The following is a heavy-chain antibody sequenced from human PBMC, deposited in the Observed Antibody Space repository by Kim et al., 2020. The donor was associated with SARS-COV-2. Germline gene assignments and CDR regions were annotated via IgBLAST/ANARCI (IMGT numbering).Heavy chain of an antibody. V-gene: IGHV3-53*01. CDR3: ARGDGYNSYDY. Sequence: YADSVKGRLTVSRDNSKNTLYLQMNRLRAEDTAVYYCARGDGYNSYDYWGQGTLVTVSS. J-gene: IGHJ4*02. D-gene: IGHD5-12*01.